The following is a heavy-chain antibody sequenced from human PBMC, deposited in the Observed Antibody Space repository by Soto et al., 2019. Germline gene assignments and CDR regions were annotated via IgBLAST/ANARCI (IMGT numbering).Heavy chain of an antibody. Sequence: EVQLVESGGGLVQPGGSLRLSCAASGFTFSSYSMNWVRQAPGKGLEWVSYISSSSSTIYYADSVKGRFTISRDNAKNSLYLQMNSLRAEDTAVYYCATETSSSWGNWFDPWGQGTLVTVSS. D-gene: IGHD6-13*01. J-gene: IGHJ5*02. V-gene: IGHV3-48*01. CDR3: ATETSSSWGNWFDP. CDR1: GFTFSSYS. CDR2: ISSSSSTI.